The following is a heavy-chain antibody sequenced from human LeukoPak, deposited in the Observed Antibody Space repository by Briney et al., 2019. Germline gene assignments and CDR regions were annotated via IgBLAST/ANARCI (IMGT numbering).Heavy chain of an antibody. D-gene: IGHD6-19*01. J-gene: IGHJ4*02. CDR1: GYTFTAYY. Sequence: ASVKVSCKASGYTFTAYYIHWVRQAPGPGLGWMGWIDTSGGATKYAQKFQGRVTITRDASIATAYMELTSLVSDDTAIYYCARARGWYNDYWGQGTLVTVSS. CDR2: IDTSGGAT. V-gene: IGHV1-2*02. CDR3: ARARGWYNDY.